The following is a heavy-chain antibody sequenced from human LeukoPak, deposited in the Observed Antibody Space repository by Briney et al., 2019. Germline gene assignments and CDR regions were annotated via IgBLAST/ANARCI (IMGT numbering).Heavy chain of an antibody. D-gene: IGHD6-13*01. CDR3: ARDEGSSSWYGGLDY. CDR1: GFTFSSYS. CDR2: ISSSSSYI. V-gene: IGHV3-21*01. J-gene: IGHJ4*02. Sequence: GGSLRLPCAASGFTFSSYSMNWVRQAPGKGLEWVSSISSSSSYIYYADSVKGRFTISRDNAKNSLYLQMNSLRAEDTAVYYCARDEGSSSWYGGLDYWGQGALVTVSS.